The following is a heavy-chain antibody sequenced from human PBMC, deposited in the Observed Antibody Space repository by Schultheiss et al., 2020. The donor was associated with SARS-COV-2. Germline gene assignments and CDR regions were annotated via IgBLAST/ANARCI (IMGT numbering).Heavy chain of an antibody. CDR3: ARAPGCIVGATTLAPIYYFDY. D-gene: IGHD1-26*01. Sequence: SGPTLVKPTQTLTLTCTFSGFSLSTSGMCVSWIRQPPGKALEWLALIDWDDDKYYSTSLKTRLTISKDTSKNQVVLTMTNMDTVDTATYYCARAPGCIVGATTLAPIYYFDYWGQGTLVTVSS. V-gene: IGHV2-70*01. J-gene: IGHJ4*02. CDR2: IDWDDDK. CDR1: GFSLSTSGMC.